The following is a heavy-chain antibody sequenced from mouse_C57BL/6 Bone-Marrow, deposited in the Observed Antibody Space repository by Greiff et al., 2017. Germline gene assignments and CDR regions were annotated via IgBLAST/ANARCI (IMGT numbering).Heavy chain of an antibody. CDR1: GYTFTDYY. CDR3: ARGGSFAY. D-gene: IGHD1-1*02. Sequence: QVQLQQSVAELVRPGASVKLSCKASGYTFTDYYINWVKQRPGQGLEWIARIYPGSGNTYYNEKFKGKATLTAAKSSSTAYMQLSSLTSEDSAVYFCARGGSFAYWGQGTLVTVSA. CDR2: IYPGSGNT. J-gene: IGHJ3*01. V-gene: IGHV1-76*01.